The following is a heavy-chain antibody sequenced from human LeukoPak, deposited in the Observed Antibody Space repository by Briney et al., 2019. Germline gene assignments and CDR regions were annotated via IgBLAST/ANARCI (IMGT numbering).Heavy chain of an antibody. CDR1: GYTLTELS. CDR2: FDPEDGET. Sequence: GASVKVSCKVSGYTLTELSMHWVRQAPGKGLEWMGGFDPEDGETIYAQKFQGRVTMTEDTSTDTAYMELSSLRSEETAVYYCATFRFIVGATDAFDIWGQGTMVTVSS. J-gene: IGHJ3*02. V-gene: IGHV1-24*01. D-gene: IGHD1-26*01. CDR3: ATFRFIVGATDAFDI.